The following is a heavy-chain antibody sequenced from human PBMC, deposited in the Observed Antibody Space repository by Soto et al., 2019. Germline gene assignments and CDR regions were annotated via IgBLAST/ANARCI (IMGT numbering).Heavy chain of an antibody. Sequence: GGSLRLSCAASGFTLSSYAMSWVRQAPGKGLEWVSAISGSGGSTYYADSLKVRFTISRDNSKNTLYLQMNSLRAEDTAVYYGAKDGSWANSYYFDYWGQGTLVTVSS. CDR2: ISGSGGST. D-gene: IGHD7-27*01. V-gene: IGHV3-23*01. CDR3: AKDGSWANSYYFDY. J-gene: IGHJ4*02. CDR1: GFTLSSYA.